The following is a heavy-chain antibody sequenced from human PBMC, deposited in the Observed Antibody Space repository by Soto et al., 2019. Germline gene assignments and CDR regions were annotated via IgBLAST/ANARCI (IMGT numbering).Heavy chain of an antibody. V-gene: IGHV3-23*01. Sequence: GGSLRLSCAASGFTFSSYAMSWVRQAPGKGLEWVSAISGGGGSTYYADSVKGRFTISRDNSKNTLYLQMNSLRAEDTAVYYCATLGGVVVVPAAMVFDYWGQGTLVTVSS. J-gene: IGHJ4*02. CDR2: ISGGGGST. D-gene: IGHD2-2*01. CDR1: GFTFSSYA. CDR3: ATLGGVVVVPAAMVFDY.